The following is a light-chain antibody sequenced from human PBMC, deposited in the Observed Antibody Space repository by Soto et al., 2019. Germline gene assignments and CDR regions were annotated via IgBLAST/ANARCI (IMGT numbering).Light chain of an antibody. CDR2: AAS. CDR1: QGVRTD. J-gene: IGKJ2*01. CDR3: LQHNSYPYT. V-gene: IGKV1-17*01. Sequence: DIQMTQSPSSLSASVGDRVTITCRASQGVRTDLGWYQQKPGNAPQRLIYAASILQSVVPSRFSGSGSGTEFTLPISSLEPEEFATYYCLQHNSYPYTFGQGTKLEIK.